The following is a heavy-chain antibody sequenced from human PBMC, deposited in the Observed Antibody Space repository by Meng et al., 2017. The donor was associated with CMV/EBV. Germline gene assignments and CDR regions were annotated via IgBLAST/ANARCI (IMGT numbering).Heavy chain of an antibody. Sequence: GESLKISCAASGFTFSSYAMHWVRQAPGKGLEWVAVISYDGSNKYYADSVKGRFTISRDNSKNPLYLQMSSLRAEDTAVYYCARATPRITGTTGFDPWGQGTLVTVSS. CDR2: ISYDGSNK. J-gene: IGHJ5*02. CDR1: GFTFSSYA. CDR3: ARATPRITGTTGFDP. D-gene: IGHD1-7*01. V-gene: IGHV3-30-3*01.